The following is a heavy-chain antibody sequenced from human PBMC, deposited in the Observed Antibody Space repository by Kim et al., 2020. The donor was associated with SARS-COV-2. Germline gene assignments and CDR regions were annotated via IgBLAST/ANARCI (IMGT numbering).Heavy chain of an antibody. J-gene: IGHJ1*01. D-gene: IGHD6-19*01. CDR3: ARDRVVAVAGKGKYFQH. CDR2: INTNTGNP. CDR1: GYTFTSYA. Sequence: ASVKVSCKASGYTFTSYAMNWVRQAPGQGLEWMGWINTNTGNPTYAQGFTGRFVFSLDTSVSTAYLQICSLKAEDTAVYYCARDRVVAVAGKGKYFQHWGQGTLVTVSS. V-gene: IGHV7-4-1*01.